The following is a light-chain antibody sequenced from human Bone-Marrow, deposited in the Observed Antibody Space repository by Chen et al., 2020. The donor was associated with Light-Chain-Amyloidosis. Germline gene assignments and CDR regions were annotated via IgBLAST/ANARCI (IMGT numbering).Light chain of an antibody. CDR2: RDT. V-gene: IGLV3-25*03. CDR1: DFPTKY. J-gene: IGLJ2*01. CDR3: QSADSSGTYEVI. Sequence: SYELTQPPSVSVSPGPTARITCSVDDFPTKYAYWYQQKPGQAPVLVIHRDTERPSGISERFSGSSSGTTATLTISGVQAEDEADYHCQSADSSGTYEVIFGGGTKLTVL.